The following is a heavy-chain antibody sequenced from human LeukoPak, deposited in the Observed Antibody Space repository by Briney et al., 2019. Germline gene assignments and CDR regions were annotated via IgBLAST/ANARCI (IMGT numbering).Heavy chain of an antibody. CDR2: IKQDGSEK. J-gene: IGHJ6*02. Sequence: GGSLRLSCAASGFTISDYWISWVRQAPGKGLEWVANIKQDGSEKNYVDSVEGRFTISRDNFKNTLYLQMNNLRAEDSAVYYCATDRDPHYGMHVWGQGTTVTVSS. CDR1: GFTISDYW. V-gene: IGHV3-7*03. CDR3: ATDRDPHYGMHV. D-gene: IGHD3-10*01.